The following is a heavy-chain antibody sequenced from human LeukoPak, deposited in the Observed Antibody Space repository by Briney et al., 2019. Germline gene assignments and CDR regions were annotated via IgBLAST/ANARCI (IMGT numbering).Heavy chain of an antibody. CDR1: GFTFSSYG. J-gene: IGHJ4*02. CDR3: VKDRYSSGWYVGDN. Sequence: GGSLRLSCAASGFTFSSYGMHWVRQAPGKGLEWVTVIWYDGSKKYYADSVKGRFTISRDNSKNTLYLQMNSLRAEDTAVYYCVKDRYSSGWYVGDNWGQGTLVTVSS. CDR2: IWYDGSKK. D-gene: IGHD6-19*01. V-gene: IGHV3-30*02.